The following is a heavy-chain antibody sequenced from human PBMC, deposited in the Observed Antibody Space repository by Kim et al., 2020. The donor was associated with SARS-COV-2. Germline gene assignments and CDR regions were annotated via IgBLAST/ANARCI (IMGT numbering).Heavy chain of an antibody. V-gene: IGHV3-33*08. CDR1: GFTFSSYG. J-gene: IGHJ3*02. Sequence: GGSLRLSCAASGFTFSSYGMHWVRQAPGKGLEWVAVIWYDGSNKYYADSVKGRFTISRDNSKNTLYLQMNSLRAEDTAVYYCARDHGYSYAYDAFDIWGQGTMVTVSS. D-gene: IGHD5-18*01. CDR3: ARDHGYSYAYDAFDI. CDR2: IWYDGSNK.